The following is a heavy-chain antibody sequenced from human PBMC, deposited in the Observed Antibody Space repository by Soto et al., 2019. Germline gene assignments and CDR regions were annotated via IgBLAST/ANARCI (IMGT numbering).Heavy chain of an antibody. CDR2: IWYDGSNK. J-gene: IGHJ4*02. CDR3: ARDVGSYHFDF. Sequence: SCKASGYTFTTYAMHWVRQAPGKGLEWVAVIWYDGSNKYYADSVKGRFTISRDNSKDTLYLQMNSLRAEDTAMYYCARDVGSYHFDFWGQGTPVTISS. D-gene: IGHD1-26*01. V-gene: IGHV3-33*01. CDR1: GYTFTTYA.